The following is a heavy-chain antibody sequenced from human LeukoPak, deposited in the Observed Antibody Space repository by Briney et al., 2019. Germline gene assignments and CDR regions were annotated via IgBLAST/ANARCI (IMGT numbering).Heavy chain of an antibody. CDR3: ATGGSRVQLWILAGWYYFDN. CDR2: FDPENGET. D-gene: IGHD5-18*01. Sequence: ASVKVSCKVSGHTLTEVSMHWVRQAPGKGLEWMGGFDPENGETIYAQKFQGRVTMTEDTSTDTVYMELSSLRSEDTAVYYCATGGSRVQLWILAGWYYFDNWGQGTLVTVSS. CDR1: GHTLTEVS. V-gene: IGHV1-24*01. J-gene: IGHJ4*02.